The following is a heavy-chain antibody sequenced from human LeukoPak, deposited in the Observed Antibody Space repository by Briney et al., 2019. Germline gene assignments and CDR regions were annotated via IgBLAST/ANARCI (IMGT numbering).Heavy chain of an antibody. J-gene: IGHJ4*02. CDR2: IWYDGSNK. CDR1: GFTFSSYV. V-gene: IGHV3-33*01. Sequence: GGSLRLSCAASGFTFSSYVMHWVRQAPGKGLEWVPVIWYDGSNKYYADSVKGRFTISRDNSKNTLYLQMNSLRAEDTAVYYCARGFYYSTVTTFDYWGQGTLVTVSS. D-gene: IGHD4-17*01. CDR3: ARGFYYSTVTTFDY.